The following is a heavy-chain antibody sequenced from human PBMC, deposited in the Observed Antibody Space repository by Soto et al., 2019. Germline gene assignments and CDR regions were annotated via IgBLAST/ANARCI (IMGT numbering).Heavy chain of an antibody. CDR3: ARSDPVTMVRGVIILFDY. CDR1: GYTFTSYG. J-gene: IGHJ4*02. Sequence: ASVKVSCKASGYTFTSYGISWVRQAPGQGLEWMGWISAYNGNTNYAQKLQGRVTMTTDTSTSTAYMELRSLRSDDTAVYYCARSDPVTMVRGVIILFDYWGQGTLVTVSS. D-gene: IGHD3-10*01. CDR2: ISAYNGNT. V-gene: IGHV1-18*01.